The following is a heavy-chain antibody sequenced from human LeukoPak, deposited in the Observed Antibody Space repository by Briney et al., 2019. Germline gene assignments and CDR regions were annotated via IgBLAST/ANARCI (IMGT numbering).Heavy chain of an antibody. Sequence: PSETLSLTCPVSGGSINTYYWSWIRQPPGKGLEWIGYIYYSGSTNYNPSLESRVTMSVDASKNQFSLKLTSVTAADTAVYYCARVKGYSSSWAYFDHWCQGTLVTVSS. J-gene: IGHJ4*02. CDR3: ARVKGYSSSWAYFDH. D-gene: IGHD6-13*01. CDR1: GGSINTYY. CDR2: IYYSGST. V-gene: IGHV4-59*01.